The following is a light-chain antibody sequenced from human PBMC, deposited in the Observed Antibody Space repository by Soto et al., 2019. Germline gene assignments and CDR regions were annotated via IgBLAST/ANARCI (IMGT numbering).Light chain of an antibody. CDR1: SSNLGSNY. CDR2: RNN. V-gene: IGLV1-47*01. Sequence: QSVLTQPPSASGTPGQRVTISCSGSSSNLGSNYVYWYQQLPGTAPKLLIYRNNQRPSGVPDRFSGSKSGTSASLAISGLRSEDEADYYCAAWDDSLSGPRYVFGTGTKLTVL. J-gene: IGLJ1*01. CDR3: AAWDDSLSGPRYV.